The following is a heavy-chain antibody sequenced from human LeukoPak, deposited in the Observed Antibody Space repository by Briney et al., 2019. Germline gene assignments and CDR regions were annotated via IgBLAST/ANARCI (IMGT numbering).Heavy chain of an antibody. CDR1: GGSISSGGYY. D-gene: IGHD5-12*01. Sequence: SQTLSLTCTVSGGSISSGGYYWSWIRQHPGKGLEWIGYIYYSASTYYNPSLKSRATISVDTSKNQFSLKLSSVTAADTAVYYCARAGSGYEYYFDYWGQGTLVTVSS. J-gene: IGHJ4*02. CDR3: ARAGSGYEYYFDY. V-gene: IGHV4-31*03. CDR2: IYYSAST.